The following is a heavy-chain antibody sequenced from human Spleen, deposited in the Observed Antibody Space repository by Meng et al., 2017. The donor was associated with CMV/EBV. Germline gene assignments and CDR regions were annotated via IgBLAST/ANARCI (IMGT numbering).Heavy chain of an antibody. J-gene: IGHJ6*02. D-gene: IGHD2-2*01. CDR2: ISSSSSYM. V-gene: IGHV3-21*01. CDR3: ARAPAAQMDV. Sequence: GGSLRLSCAASGFIFSSYSMNWVRQAPGKGLEWVSSISSSSSYMYYADSVKGRFTISRDNAKNLLYLQMNSLRVEDTAVYYCARAPAAQMDVWGQGTTVTVSS. CDR1: GFIFSSYS.